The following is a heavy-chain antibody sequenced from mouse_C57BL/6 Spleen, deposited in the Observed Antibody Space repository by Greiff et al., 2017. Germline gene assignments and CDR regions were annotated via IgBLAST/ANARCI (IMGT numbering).Heavy chain of an antibody. CDR2: ISYSGST. V-gene: IGHV3-8*01. CDR1: GFSITSDY. Sequence: EVKLVESGPGLAKPSQTLSLTCSVTGFSITSDYWNWIRKFPGNKLEYMGYISYSGSTYYNPSLKSRISITRDTSKNQYYLQLNSVTTEDTATYYCARSDYDDDGGVAYWGQGTLVTVSA. J-gene: IGHJ3*01. D-gene: IGHD2-4*01. CDR3: ARSDYDDDGGVAY.